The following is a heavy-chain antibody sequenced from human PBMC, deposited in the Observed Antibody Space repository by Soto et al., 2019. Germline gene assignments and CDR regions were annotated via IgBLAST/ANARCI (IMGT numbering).Heavy chain of an antibody. Sequence: QVQLQESGPGLVTPSQTLSLTCTVSGGSISSGGYYWSWIRQHPGKGLEWIGYIYYSGSTSYNPSRKSRVTTXXDXSXIQVALKLSSVTAADTAVYYCARDGGYGSGSYRFDYWGQGPLVTVSS. D-gene: IGHD3-10*01. CDR3: ARDGGYGSGSYRFDY. V-gene: IGHV4-31*03. CDR1: GGSISSGGYY. CDR2: IYYSGST. J-gene: IGHJ4*02.